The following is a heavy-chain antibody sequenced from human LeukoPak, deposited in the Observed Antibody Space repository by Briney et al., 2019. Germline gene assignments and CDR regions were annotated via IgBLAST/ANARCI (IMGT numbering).Heavy chain of an antibody. CDR2: SRIYTESR. CDR1: GYTFTSYG. CDR3: ARLGTSGDPFDN. J-gene: IGHJ4*02. V-gene: IGHV1-18*01. D-gene: IGHD4-17*01. Sequence: GASVKVSCKASGYTFTSYGISWVRQAPGQVLEWMGWSRIYTESRFFADSLQDRLILTTETSTNTAYMELKSLRSDDTAIYYCARLGTSGDPFDNWGQGTLVTVSS.